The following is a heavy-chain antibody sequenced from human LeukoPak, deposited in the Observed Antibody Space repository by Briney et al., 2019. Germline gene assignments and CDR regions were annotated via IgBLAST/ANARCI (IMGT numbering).Heavy chain of an antibody. D-gene: IGHD4-17*01. V-gene: IGHV1-2*02. Sequence: ASVKVSCEASGYTFTGYYMRWVRQAPGQGLEWMGWINPNSGGTNYAQKFQGRVTMTRDTSISTAYMELSRLRSDDTAVYYCASRPQDGHDPAENFDYWGQGTLVTVSS. CDR1: GYTFTGYY. CDR3: ASRPQDGHDPAENFDY. J-gene: IGHJ4*02. CDR2: INPNSGGT.